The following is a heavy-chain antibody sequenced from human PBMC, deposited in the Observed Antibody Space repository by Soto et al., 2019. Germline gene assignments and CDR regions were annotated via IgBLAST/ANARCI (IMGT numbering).Heavy chain of an antibody. CDR3: AREWQLNSPSDAFDI. Sequence: QVHLVQSGAEVKKPGASVKVSCKASGYNFIGYYIHWVRQAPGQGLEWMGRINPNRGDTDFAQKFQGRVTVTGDTSISTAYMVLSRLRSDDTALYYCAREWQLNSPSDAFDIWGQGTMVIVSS. V-gene: IGHV1-2*02. D-gene: IGHD3-3*01. CDR2: INPNRGDT. J-gene: IGHJ3*02. CDR1: GYNFIGYY.